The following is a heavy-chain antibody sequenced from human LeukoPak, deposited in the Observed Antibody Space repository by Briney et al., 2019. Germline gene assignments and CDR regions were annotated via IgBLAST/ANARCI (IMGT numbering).Heavy chain of an antibody. V-gene: IGHV4-39*01. CDR2: IYYSGST. D-gene: IGHD3-22*01. CDR1: DGSISSSSYY. Sequence: SETLSLTCTVSDGSISSSSYYWGWIRQPPGKGLEWIGSIYYSGSTYYNPSLKSRVTISVDTSKNQFSLKLSSVTAADTAVYYCARRSDYYDSSGYYVPQPPGFDYWGQGTLVTVSS. J-gene: IGHJ4*02. CDR3: ARRSDYYDSSGYYVPQPPGFDY.